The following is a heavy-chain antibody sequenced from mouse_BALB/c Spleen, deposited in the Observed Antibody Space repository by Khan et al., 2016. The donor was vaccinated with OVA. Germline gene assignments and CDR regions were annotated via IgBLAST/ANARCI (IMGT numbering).Heavy chain of an antibody. Sequence: EVELVESGGDLVKPGGSLKLSCAASGFTFSSYSMSWVRQTPDKRLEWVATISSGGDYTYYPDNVKGRFTISRDNVKNTLYLQMSSLKSEDTAMYYCASHLTGSFAYWGQGTLVTVSA. CDR1: GFTFSSYS. D-gene: IGHD4-1*01. CDR3: ASHLTGSFAY. V-gene: IGHV5-6*01. J-gene: IGHJ3*01. CDR2: ISSGGDYT.